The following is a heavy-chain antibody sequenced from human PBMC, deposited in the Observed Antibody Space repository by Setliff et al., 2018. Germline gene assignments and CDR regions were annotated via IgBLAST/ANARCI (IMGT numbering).Heavy chain of an antibody. J-gene: IGHJ4*02. V-gene: IGHV4-59*05. Sequence: SETLSLTCGVSGGSLSNSFWTWVRQPPGKGLGWIGSIFYSGRTFYNPSLKSRVTISVDTSKNQFSLTLSSVTAADTAVYYCARLPNYVWGSPVDYWGQGTLVTVSS. CDR2: IFYSGRT. CDR3: ARLPNYVWGSPVDY. D-gene: IGHD3-16*01. CDR1: GGSLSNSF.